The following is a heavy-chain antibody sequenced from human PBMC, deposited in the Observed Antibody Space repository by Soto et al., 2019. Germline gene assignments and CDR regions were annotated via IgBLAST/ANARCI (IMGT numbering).Heavy chain of an antibody. CDR2: INSDGSST. CDR1: GFTFSSYW. D-gene: IGHD6-13*01. Sequence: GGSLRLSCAASGFTFSSYWMHWVRQAPGKGLVWVSRINSDGSSTSYADSVKGRFSISRDNAKNTLYLQMNSLRAEDSAVYYCARAPSSCSGRDYYFGIDVWGQGTTVTVSS. CDR3: ARAPSSCSGRDYYFGIDV. J-gene: IGHJ6*02. V-gene: IGHV3-74*01.